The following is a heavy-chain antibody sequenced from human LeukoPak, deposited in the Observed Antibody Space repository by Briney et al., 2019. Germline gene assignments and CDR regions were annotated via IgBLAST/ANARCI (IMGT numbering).Heavy chain of an antibody. CDR3: ARSLHYYDSRGYYYFDY. Sequence: SETLSLTCTVSGGSVSSGFYYWSWLRQPPGKGLEWIGYIYDSGSTNYNPSLKSRVTISVDTSKNQFSLKLSSVTAADTAVYYCARSLHYYDSRGYYYFDYWGQGTLVTVSS. D-gene: IGHD3-22*01. J-gene: IGHJ4*02. CDR1: GGSVSSGFYY. CDR2: IYDSGST. V-gene: IGHV4-61*01.